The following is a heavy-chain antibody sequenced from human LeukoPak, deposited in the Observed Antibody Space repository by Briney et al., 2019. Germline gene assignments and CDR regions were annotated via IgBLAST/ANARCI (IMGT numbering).Heavy chain of an antibody. CDR3: AGRLYCGGDCYHFDY. CDR2: IYLGDSDT. V-gene: IGHV5-51*01. J-gene: IGHJ4*02. Sequence: GESLKISCKGSGYSFTGYWIGWVRQMPGKGLEWMGIIYLGDSDTRYSPSFQGQVTISADKSISTAYLQWSGLRASDTTMYYCAGRLYCGGDCYHFDYWGQGTLVTVSS. D-gene: IGHD2-21*02. CDR1: GYSFTGYW.